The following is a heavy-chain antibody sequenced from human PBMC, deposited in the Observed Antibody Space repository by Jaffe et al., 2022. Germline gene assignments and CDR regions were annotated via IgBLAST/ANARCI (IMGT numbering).Heavy chain of an antibody. CDR3: ARDRAYCGGDCRDAFDI. CDR1: GFTVSSNY. Sequence: EVQLVESGGGLVQPGGSLRLSCAASGFTVSSNYMSWVRQAPGKGLEWVSVIYSGGSTYYADSVKGRFTISRDNSKNTLYLQMNSLRAEDTAVYYCARDRAYCGGDCRDAFDIWGQGTMVTVSS. CDR2: IYSGGST. D-gene: IGHD2-21*02. V-gene: IGHV3-66*02. J-gene: IGHJ3*02.